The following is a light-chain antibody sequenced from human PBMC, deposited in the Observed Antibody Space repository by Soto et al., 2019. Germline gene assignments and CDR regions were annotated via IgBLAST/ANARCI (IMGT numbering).Light chain of an antibody. V-gene: IGLV2-11*01. CDR2: DVT. CDR1: SSDVGGYRY. Sequence: QSALTQPRSVSGSPGQSVTISCTGTSSDVGGYRYVSWYQQHPGKAPKVMIYDVTKRPSGVPDRFSGSKSGNTASLTISGLQAEDEADYHCCSYAGSYTVEFGGGTKVTVL. J-gene: IGLJ2*01. CDR3: CSYAGSYTVE.